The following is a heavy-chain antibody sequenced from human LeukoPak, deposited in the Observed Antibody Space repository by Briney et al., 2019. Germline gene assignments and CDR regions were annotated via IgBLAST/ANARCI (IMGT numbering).Heavy chain of an antibody. CDR1: GFTFSSYS. Sequence: PGGSLRLSCAASGFTFSSYSMNWVRQAPGKGLEWVSSISSSSSYIYYADSVKGRFTISRDNAKNSLYLQMNSLRAEDTAVYYCARDQLGYYYDSSGCDYWGQGTLVTVSS. D-gene: IGHD3-22*01. CDR3: ARDQLGYYYDSSGCDY. J-gene: IGHJ4*02. V-gene: IGHV3-21*01. CDR2: ISSSSSYI.